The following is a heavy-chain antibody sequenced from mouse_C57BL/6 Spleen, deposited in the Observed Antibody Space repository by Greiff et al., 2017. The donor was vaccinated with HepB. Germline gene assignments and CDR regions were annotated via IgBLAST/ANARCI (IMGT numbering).Heavy chain of an antibody. CDR1: GFTFSSYA. CDR2: ISDGGSYT. Sequence: EVKVVESGGGLAKPGGSLKLSCAASGFTFSSYAMSWVRQTPEKRLEWVATISDGGSYTYYPDNVKGRFTISRDNAKNNLYLQMSHLKSEDTAMYYCARGGYSAYWGQGTLVTVSA. J-gene: IGHJ3*01. CDR3: ARGGYSAY. V-gene: IGHV5-4*03.